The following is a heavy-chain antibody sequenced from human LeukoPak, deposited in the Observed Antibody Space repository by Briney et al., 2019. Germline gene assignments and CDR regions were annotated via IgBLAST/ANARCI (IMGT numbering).Heavy chain of an antibody. V-gene: IGHV3-30-3*01. CDR1: GFTFRTYT. D-gene: IGHD1-26*01. J-gene: IGHJ4*02. CDR2: ISYDGNNE. Sequence: GGSLRLSCAASGFTFRTYTMHWVRQPPGKGLDWVALISYDGNNEKYADSVKSRFIIARNNSKNTLYLQMNSLRVEDTAVYYCARVQGVVGPTPFDYWGQGTLVTVSS. CDR3: ARVQGVVGPTPFDY.